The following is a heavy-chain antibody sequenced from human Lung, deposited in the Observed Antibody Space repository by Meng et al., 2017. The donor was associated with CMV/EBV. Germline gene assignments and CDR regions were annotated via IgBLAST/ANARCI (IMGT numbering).Heavy chain of an antibody. J-gene: IGHJ4*02. Sequence: QVQLVQSGAEVKKPXXSVKVXCKASGYTFTSYAMHWVRQAPGQRLEWMGWINAGNGNTKYSQRFQGRVTITRDTSASTAYMELSSLRSEDTTVYYCARAGYDSSGYYPQPFDYWGQGTLVTVSS. CDR1: GYTFTSYA. CDR2: INAGNGNT. D-gene: IGHD3-22*01. CDR3: ARAGYDSSGYYPQPFDY. V-gene: IGHV1-3*01.